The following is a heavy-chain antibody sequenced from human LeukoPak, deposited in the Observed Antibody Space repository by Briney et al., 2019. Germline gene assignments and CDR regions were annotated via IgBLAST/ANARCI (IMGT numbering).Heavy chain of an antibody. CDR1: GYTFTGYY. V-gene: IGHV1-2*02. CDR2: INPNSGGT. D-gene: IGHD3-22*01. Sequence: GASVKVSCQASGYTFTGYYMHWLRPAPGQGLEWMGWINPNSGGTNYAQKFQGRGTMTRDTSISTAYMELSRLRSDDTAVYYCARAGSSGYYDYWGQGTLVTVSS. CDR3: ARAGSSGYYDY. J-gene: IGHJ4*02.